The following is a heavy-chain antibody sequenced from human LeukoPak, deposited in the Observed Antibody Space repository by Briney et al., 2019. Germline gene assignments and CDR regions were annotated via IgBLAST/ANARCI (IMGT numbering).Heavy chain of an antibody. J-gene: IGHJ1*01. CDR1: GFTFSSYA. D-gene: IGHD2-21*01. V-gene: IGHV3-23*01. Sequence: GGYLRLSCAASGFTFSSYAMSWVRQAPGKGLEWVSAISGSGGSTYYADSVKGRFTISRDNSKNTLYLQMNSLRAEDTAVYYCAKDPSVAYCGGDCYPEYFQHWGQGTLVTVSS. CDR2: ISGSGGST. CDR3: AKDPSVAYCGGDCYPEYFQH.